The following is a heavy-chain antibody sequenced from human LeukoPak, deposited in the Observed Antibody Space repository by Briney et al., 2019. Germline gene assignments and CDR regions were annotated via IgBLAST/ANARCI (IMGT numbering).Heavy chain of an antibody. D-gene: IGHD6-13*01. CDR2: IYYSGST. CDR1: GGSINSAGYY. V-gene: IGHV4-30-4*01. CDR3: ARGSSNWSNAFDI. Sequence: SQTLSLTCNVSGGSINSAGYYRSWIRQPPGKDLEWIGYIYYSGSTYHSPSLKSRLTISLDTSKTQFSLKLSSVTAADTAVYYCARGSSNWSNAFDIWGQGTMVIVSS. J-gene: IGHJ3*02.